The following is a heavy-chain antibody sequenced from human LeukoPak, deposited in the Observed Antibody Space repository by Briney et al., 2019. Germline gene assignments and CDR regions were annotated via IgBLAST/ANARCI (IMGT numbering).Heavy chain of an antibody. CDR3: AKDARRTSGWYFFDY. D-gene: IGHD6-19*01. CDR1: GFTFSYFG. V-gene: IGHV3-23*01. CDR2: ISDTGSIT. J-gene: IGHJ4*02. Sequence: GGSLRLSCAASGFTFSYFGMHWVRQAPGKGLEWVSVISDTGSITYYADSVKGRFTISRDNSKNMLFLQMNSLRAEDTAVYYCAKDARRTSGWYFFDYWGQGTLVTVSS.